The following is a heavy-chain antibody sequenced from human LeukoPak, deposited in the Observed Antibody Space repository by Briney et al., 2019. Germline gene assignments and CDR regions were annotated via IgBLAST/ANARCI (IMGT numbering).Heavy chain of an antibody. Sequence: GGSLRLSCAASGFTFDNYAMSWVRQAPGKGLEWVSAISSSGGNTYYADSVKGRFTISRDNSKNTLYLQMNSLRAEDTAVYYCARGRGSYSADYWGQGTLVTVSS. CDR3: ARGRGSYSADY. V-gene: IGHV3-23*01. CDR1: GFTFDNYA. D-gene: IGHD1-26*01. J-gene: IGHJ4*02. CDR2: ISSSGGNT.